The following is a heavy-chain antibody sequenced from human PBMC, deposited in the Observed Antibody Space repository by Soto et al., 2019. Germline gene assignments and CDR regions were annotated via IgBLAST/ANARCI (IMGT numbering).Heavy chain of an antibody. Sequence: SETLSLTCAVYGGSFSGYYWSWIRQPPGKGLEWIGEINHSGSTNYNPSLKSRVTISVDTSKNQFSLKLSSVTAADTAVYYCARMSPSELGNYYGMDVWGQGTTVTVSS. V-gene: IGHV4-34*01. CDR3: ARMSPSELGNYYGMDV. D-gene: IGHD7-27*01. J-gene: IGHJ6*02. CDR2: INHSGST. CDR1: GGSFSGYY.